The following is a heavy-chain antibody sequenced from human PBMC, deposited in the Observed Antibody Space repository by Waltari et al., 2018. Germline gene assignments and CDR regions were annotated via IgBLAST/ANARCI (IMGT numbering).Heavy chain of an antibody. CDR3: ARYGEVPASYFFDH. CDR1: GESFLGYL. CDR2: IHYCGST. J-gene: IGHJ4*01. D-gene: IGHD2-21*01. V-gene: IGHV4-34*01. Sequence: QVQLHQWGAGQLKPSETLSLTCAVSGESFLGYLWSWVRQSPGKGLEWLGSIHYCGSTNYNPTLESRLSLSVDTTKKQFSLKLTSVTAADAALYFCARYGEVPASYFFDHWGQGTLVTVSS.